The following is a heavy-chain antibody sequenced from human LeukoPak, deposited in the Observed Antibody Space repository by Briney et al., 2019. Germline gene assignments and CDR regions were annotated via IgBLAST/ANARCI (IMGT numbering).Heavy chain of an antibody. CDR1: GVSIGSAAYY. Sequence: SETLSLTCTVSGVSIGSAAYYWNWIRQHPGKGLEWIGYIYYSGATYYNPSLQSRLTISVDTSKNQFSLRLNSVTAADTAVYYCARAGNSGYWFDYWGQGTVVTVSS. J-gene: IGHJ4*02. CDR2: IYYSGAT. V-gene: IGHV4-31*03. CDR3: ARAGNSGYWFDY. D-gene: IGHD3-22*01.